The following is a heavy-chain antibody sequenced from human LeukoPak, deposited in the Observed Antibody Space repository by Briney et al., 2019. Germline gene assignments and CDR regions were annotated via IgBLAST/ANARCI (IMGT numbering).Heavy chain of an antibody. Sequence: GGSLRLSCAASGFTFSSYWMHWVRQAPGKGLVWVSRINGDGTITTYADSVKGRFTISRDNAKNTLYLQMNSLRAEDTAVYYCAREDTALAHFGMDVWGQGTTATVSS. CDR1: GFTFSSYW. D-gene: IGHD5-18*01. CDR2: INGDGTIT. J-gene: IGHJ6*02. V-gene: IGHV3-74*01. CDR3: AREDTALAHFGMDV.